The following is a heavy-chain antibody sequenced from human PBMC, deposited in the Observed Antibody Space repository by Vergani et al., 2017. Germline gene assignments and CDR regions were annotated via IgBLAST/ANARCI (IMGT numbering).Heavy chain of an antibody. CDR3: GRVADFYGLGSRLIDL. CDR2: MYHSGST. Sequence: QVRLQESGPGLVKPSETLSLTCSVSGGSMSGYYWSWIRQPPGKELEWIGYMYHSGSTNYNPSLDTRVTISVDTSKNQFSLKLNSVTAADTAVYYCGRVADFYGLGSRLIDLWGQGILVTVSS. V-gene: IGHV4-59*01. CDR1: GGSMSGYY. J-gene: IGHJ5*02. D-gene: IGHD3-10*01.